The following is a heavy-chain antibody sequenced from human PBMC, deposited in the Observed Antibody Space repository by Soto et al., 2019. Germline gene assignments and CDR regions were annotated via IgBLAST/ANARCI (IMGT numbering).Heavy chain of an antibody. CDR2: INPNSGGT. V-gene: IGHV1-2*02. J-gene: IGHJ4*02. D-gene: IGHD3-9*01. Sequence: ASVKVSCKASGYTFTGYYMHWVRQAPGQGLEWMGWINPNSGGTNYAQKFQGRVTMTRDTSISTAYMELSRLRSDDTAVYYCARSFYDILTGLDYWGQGTLVTSPQ. CDR3: ARSFYDILTGLDY. CDR1: GYTFTGYY.